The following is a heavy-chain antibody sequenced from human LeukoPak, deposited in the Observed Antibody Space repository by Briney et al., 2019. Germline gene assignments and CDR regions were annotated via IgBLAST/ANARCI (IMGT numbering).Heavy chain of an antibody. Sequence: GGSLRLSCAASGFTFSSHWMHWGRQTPGKGLVLVSRINTDESKINHADSVKGRFTISRDNAKNMLYLQMNSLRAEDTAVYYCARGGLFKYFFDYWGQGTPVTVSS. D-gene: IGHD2-15*01. CDR3: ARGGLFKYFFDY. CDR1: GFTFSSHW. J-gene: IGHJ4*02. V-gene: IGHV3-74*01. CDR2: INTDESKI.